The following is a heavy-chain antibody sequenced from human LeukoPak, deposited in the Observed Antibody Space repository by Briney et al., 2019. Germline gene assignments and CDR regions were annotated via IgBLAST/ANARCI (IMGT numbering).Heavy chain of an antibody. J-gene: IGHJ4*02. V-gene: IGHV4-61*02. Sequence: PSQTLSLTCTVSGGSISSGSYYWSWIRQPAGKGLEWIGRIYTSGSTNYNPSLKSRVTISVDTSKNQFSLKLSSVTAADTAVYYCARGTPNDYYGSGYYFDYWGQGTLVTVSS. CDR1: GGSISSGSYY. D-gene: IGHD3-10*01. CDR3: ARGTPNDYYGSGYYFDY. CDR2: IYTSGST.